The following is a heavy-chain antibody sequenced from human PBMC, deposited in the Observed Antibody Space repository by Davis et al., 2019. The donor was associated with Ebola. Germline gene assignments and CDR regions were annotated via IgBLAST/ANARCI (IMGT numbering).Heavy chain of an antibody. CDR2: TSYDGSNK. Sequence: GGSLRLSCAASGFTFDDFAMTWVRQAPGKGLEWVAVTSYDGSNKNYADSVKGRFTISRDNSKNTLYLQMNSLRAEDTAVYYCAKDHFDYWGQGTLVTVSS. CDR1: GFTFDDFA. J-gene: IGHJ4*02. V-gene: IGHV3-30-3*01. CDR3: AKDHFDY.